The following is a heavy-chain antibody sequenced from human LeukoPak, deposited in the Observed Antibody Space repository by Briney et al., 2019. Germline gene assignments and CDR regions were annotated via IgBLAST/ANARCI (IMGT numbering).Heavy chain of an antibody. D-gene: IGHD4-17*01. V-gene: IGHV1-46*01. CDR3: ARGEFLETDYGDYWFDP. CDR2: INPSGGST. J-gene: IGHJ5*02. CDR1: GYTFTSYY. Sequence: ASVKVSCKASGYTFTSYYMHWVRQAPGQGLEWMGMINPSGGSTSYAQKFQGRVTMTRDMSTSTVYMELSSLRSEDTAVYYCARGEFLETDYGDYWFDPWGQGTLVTVSS.